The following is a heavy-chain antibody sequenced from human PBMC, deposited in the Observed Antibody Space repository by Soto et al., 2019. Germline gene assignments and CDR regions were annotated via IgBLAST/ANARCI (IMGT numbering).Heavy chain of an antibody. Sequence: QVQLVQSGAEVKKPGSSVKVSCKASGGTFSSYAISWVRQAPGQGLEWMGGIIPIFGTANYAQKFQGRVTMTADESTSTADMELSSLRSEDTAVYYCASRGTMVRGVTIDYWGQGTLVTVSS. CDR3: ASRGTMVRGVTIDY. V-gene: IGHV1-69*01. CDR2: IIPIFGTA. CDR1: GGTFSSYA. D-gene: IGHD3-10*01. J-gene: IGHJ4*02.